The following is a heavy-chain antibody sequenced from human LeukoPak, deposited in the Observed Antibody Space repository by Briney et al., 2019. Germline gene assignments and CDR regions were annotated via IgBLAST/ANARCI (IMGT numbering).Heavy chain of an antibody. V-gene: IGHV4-34*01. J-gene: IGHJ3*02. Sequence: PSETLSLTCAVYGGSFSGYYWSWIRQPPGKGLEWIGEINHSGSTNYTPSLKSRVTISVDTSKNQFSLKLSSVTAADTAVYYCARAFMSTVVTPYDAFDIWGQGTMVTVSS. CDR2: INHSGST. D-gene: IGHD4-23*01. CDR3: ARAFMSTVVTPYDAFDI. CDR1: GGSFSGYY.